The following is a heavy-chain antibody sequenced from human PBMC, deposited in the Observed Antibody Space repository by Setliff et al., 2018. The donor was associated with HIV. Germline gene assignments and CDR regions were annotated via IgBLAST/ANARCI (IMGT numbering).Heavy chain of an antibody. J-gene: IGHJ5*02. Sequence: ASVKVSCKASGGTFSSYAITWVRQAPGQGPEWMGGIIPIYGTPNYAQRFQGRVTITADESTSTAYMDLSSLTSDDTAVYYCATSPRGTYYDILSGRPRGWFDPWGQGTLVTVSS. CDR3: ATSPRGTYYDILSGRPRGWFDP. V-gene: IGHV1-69*13. CDR1: GGTFSSYA. CDR2: IIPIYGTP. D-gene: IGHD3-9*01.